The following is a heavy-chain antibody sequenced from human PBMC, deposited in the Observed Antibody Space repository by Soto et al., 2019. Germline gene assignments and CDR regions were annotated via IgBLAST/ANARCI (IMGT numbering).Heavy chain of an antibody. CDR1: GYTFTYYD. J-gene: IGHJ6*02. CDR3: ARGIDQGMDV. D-gene: IGHD3-22*01. CDR2: MSPNRDNT. Sequence: QVQLVQSGAEVKKPGASVKVSCKASGYTFTYYDINWVRQATGQGPEWMGWMSPNRDNTGYAQKFQGRVTMTWNTSISTAYMELSSLRSEDTAVYYCARGIDQGMDVWGQGTTVTVSS. V-gene: IGHV1-8*01.